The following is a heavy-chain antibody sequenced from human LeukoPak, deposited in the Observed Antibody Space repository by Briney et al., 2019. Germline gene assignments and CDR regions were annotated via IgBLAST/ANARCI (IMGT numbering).Heavy chain of an antibody. Sequence: SETLSLTCTVSGVSISSYYWSWLRQPAGKGLEWIGRIYTSGSTNYNPSLKSRVTISVATSKTQFSLKLSSVTATDTAVYYCARERYSSSWYVGDAFDIWGQGTMVTVSS. D-gene: IGHD6-13*01. V-gene: IGHV4-4*07. CDR1: GVSISSYY. CDR3: ARERYSSSWYVGDAFDI. CDR2: IYTSGST. J-gene: IGHJ3*02.